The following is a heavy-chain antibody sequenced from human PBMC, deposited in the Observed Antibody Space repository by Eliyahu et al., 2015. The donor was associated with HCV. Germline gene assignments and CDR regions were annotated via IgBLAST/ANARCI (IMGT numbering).Heavy chain of an antibody. CDR1: XFTXSSXY. CDR3: ASSTDWEGSGYYYSDY. CDR2: IYSGGST. J-gene: IGHJ4*02. Sequence: EVQLVESGGGLVQPGGSLRLSCAXSXFTXSSXYXSWVRQAPGKGLEWVSVIYSGGSTYYADSVKGRFIISRDNSKNTLYLQMNSLRVEDTAVYYCASSTDWEGSGYYYSDYWGQGTLVTVSS. V-gene: IGHV3-66*01. D-gene: IGHD3-3*01.